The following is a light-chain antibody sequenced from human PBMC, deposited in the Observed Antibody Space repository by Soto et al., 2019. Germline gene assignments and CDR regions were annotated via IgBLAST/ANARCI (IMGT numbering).Light chain of an antibody. CDR2: DVN. V-gene: IGLV2-14*01. CDR3: SSFTSSSSYV. Sequence: QSALTQPASVSDSPGQSITISCIGTSSDIGGFIHVSWHQQHPGKAPKLIIYDVNNRPAGVSNRFSGSKTGNTAFLIISGLQAEDEADYYCSSFTSSSSYVFGSGTKLTVL. J-gene: IGLJ1*01. CDR1: SSDIGGFIH.